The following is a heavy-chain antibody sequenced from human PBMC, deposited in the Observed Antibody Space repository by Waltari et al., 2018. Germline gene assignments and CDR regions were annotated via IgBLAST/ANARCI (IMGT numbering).Heavy chain of an antibody. J-gene: IGHJ5*02. CDR2: IKQEGSEK. D-gene: IGHD3-16*02. Sequence: VQLQQWGAGLLKPSETLSLTCAVYGGSFSGYYWSWIRQPPGKGLEWVANIKQEGSEKYYVDSVKGRFTISRDNAKNSLYLQMNSLRAEDTAVYYCASGGPYDYIWGSYRPPFDPWGQGTLVTVSS. CDR3: ASGGPYDYIWGSYRPPFDP. V-gene: IGHV3-7*01. CDR1: GGSFSGYY.